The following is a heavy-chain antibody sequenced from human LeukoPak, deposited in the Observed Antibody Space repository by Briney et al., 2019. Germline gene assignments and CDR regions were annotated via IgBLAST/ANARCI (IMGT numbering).Heavy chain of an antibody. Sequence: GGSLRLSCAASGFTFSSYAMSWVRQAPGKGLEWVSAISGSGGSTYYADSVKGRFTISRDNSKNTLYLQMNSLRAEDTAVYYCAKDQGVATIGGNFDYWGQGTLVTVSS. D-gene: IGHD5-12*01. CDR2: ISGSGGST. J-gene: IGHJ4*02. CDR3: AKDQGVATIGGNFDY. CDR1: GFTFSSYA. V-gene: IGHV3-23*01.